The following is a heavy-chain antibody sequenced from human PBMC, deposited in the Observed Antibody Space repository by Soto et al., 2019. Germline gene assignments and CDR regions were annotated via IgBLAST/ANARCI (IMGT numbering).Heavy chain of an antibody. CDR1: GGSVSSSSYY. J-gene: IGHJ6*02. CDR2: VYYSGST. V-gene: IGHV4-39*01. D-gene: IGHD6-13*01. CDR3: ARGGSGIAARNSYYYGMDV. Sequence: SETLSLTCTVSGGSVSSSSYYWGWVRQPPGKGLEWIGSVYYSGSTYYNPSLKSRVTISVDTSKNQFSLKLSSVTAADTAVYYCARGGSGIAARNSYYYGMDVWGQGTTVTVSS.